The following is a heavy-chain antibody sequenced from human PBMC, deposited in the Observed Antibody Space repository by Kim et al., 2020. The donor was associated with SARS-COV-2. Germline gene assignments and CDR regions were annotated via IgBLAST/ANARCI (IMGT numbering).Heavy chain of an antibody. CDR3: ARDLGTWGNIFFDY. CDR1: GYTFTSFG. CDR2: ISAYNGNT. V-gene: IGHV1-18*01. J-gene: IGHJ4*02. Sequence: ASVKVSCKASGYTFTSFGVSWVRQAPGQGLEWMGWISAYNGNTNYAQKFQGRVTMTTDTSTSTAYMELRSLRSDDTAVFYCARDLGTWGNIFFDYWGQGTLVTVSS. D-gene: IGHD7-27*01.